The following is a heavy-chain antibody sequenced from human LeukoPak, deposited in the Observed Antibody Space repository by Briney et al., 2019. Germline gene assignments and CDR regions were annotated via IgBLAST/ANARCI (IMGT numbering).Heavy chain of an antibody. CDR3: ARGYCSSTSCPNHYYYYYMDV. J-gene: IGHJ6*03. V-gene: IGHV1-69*13. D-gene: IGHD2-2*01. CDR2: IIPIVGTA. Sequence: SVKVSCKASGGTFSSYAISWVRQAPGQGLEWTGGIIPIVGTANYAQKFQGRVTITADESTSTAYMELSSLRSEDTAVYYCARGYCSSTSCPNHYYYYYMDVWGKGTTVTVSS. CDR1: GGTFSSYA.